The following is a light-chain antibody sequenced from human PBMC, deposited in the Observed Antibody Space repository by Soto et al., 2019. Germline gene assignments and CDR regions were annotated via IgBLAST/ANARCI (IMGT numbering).Light chain of an antibody. V-gene: IGLV2-11*01. CDR1: SSDVGGYNY. J-gene: IGLJ1*01. CDR3: CSYAGSYKV. CDR2: DVS. Sequence: QSVLTQPRSVSGSPGQSVTISCTGTSSDVGGYNYVSWYQQHPGKAPKLMIYDVSMRPSGVPDRFSGSKSGNTASLTISGLQAEDEADYYCCSYAGSYKVFGTGTKLTVL.